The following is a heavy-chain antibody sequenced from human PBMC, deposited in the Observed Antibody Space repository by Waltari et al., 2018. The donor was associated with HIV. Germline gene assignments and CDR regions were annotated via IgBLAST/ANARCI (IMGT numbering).Heavy chain of an antibody. CDR2: IGEIDGTT. Sequence: EVQLLESGGGLVLPGGSLRLSCVASGFTFNNYAMTWVRQAPGKGLGWVSTIGEIDGTTYYADSGKGRFTISRYNFKNTLYLQMNRLRAEDTAIYFCANTHDYGDYRPFDYWGPGALVTVSS. J-gene: IGHJ4*02. D-gene: IGHD4-17*01. CDR3: ANTHDYGDYRPFDY. CDR1: GFTFNNYA. V-gene: IGHV3-23*01.